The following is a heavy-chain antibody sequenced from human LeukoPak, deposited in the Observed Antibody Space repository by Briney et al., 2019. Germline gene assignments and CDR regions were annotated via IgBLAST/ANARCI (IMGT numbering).Heavy chain of an antibody. V-gene: IGHV5-51*01. CDR1: GNSFTSYW. CDR3: ARSDVVVVTPDAFDI. CDR2: IYPGDSDT. D-gene: IGHD3-22*01. Sequence: GESLKISCKGSGNSFTSYWIGWVRQMPGKGLEWMGIIYPGDSDTRYSPSFQGQVTISADKSISTAYLQWSSLKASDTAMYYCARSDVVVVTPDAFDIWGQGIMVTVSS. J-gene: IGHJ3*02.